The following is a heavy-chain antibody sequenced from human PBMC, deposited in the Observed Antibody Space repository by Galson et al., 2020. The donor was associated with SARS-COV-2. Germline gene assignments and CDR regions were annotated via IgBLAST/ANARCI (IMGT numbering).Heavy chain of an antibody. Sequence: GGSLRLSCAASGFTFSDYNMNWVRQAPGKGLEWVSYISGGSTYLYYADSLKGRFTISRDNAENSLYLQMNRLRFEDTAVYYCARESLRDGYYFDYCGQGTPVTVAS. CDR2: ISGGSTYL. J-gene: IGHJ4*02. V-gene: IGHV3-21*01. CDR3: ARESLRDGYYFDY. CDR1: GFTFSDYN. D-gene: IGHD5-12*01.